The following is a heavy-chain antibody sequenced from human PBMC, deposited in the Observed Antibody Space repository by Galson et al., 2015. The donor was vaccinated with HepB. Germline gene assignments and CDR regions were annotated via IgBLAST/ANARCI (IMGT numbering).Heavy chain of an antibody. V-gene: IGHV5-10-1*01. CDR1: GYSFTSYW. CDR2: IDPSDSYT. D-gene: IGHD3-3*01. CDR3: ARPVWRDYYYYGMDV. J-gene: IGHJ6*02. Sequence: QSGAEVKKPGESLRISCKGSGYSFTSYWISWVRQMPGKGLEWMGRIDPSDSYTNYSPSFQGPVTISADKSISTAYLQWSSLKASDTAMYYCARPVWRDYYYYGMDVWGQGTTVTVSS.